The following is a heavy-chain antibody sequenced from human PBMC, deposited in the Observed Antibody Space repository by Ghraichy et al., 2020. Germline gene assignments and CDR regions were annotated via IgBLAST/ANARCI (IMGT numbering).Heavy chain of an antibody. Sequence: SLNISCAASGFTFNDFAMHWVRQTPGKGLEWVSGINWNSDDVGYVDSVKGRFSISRDNAKNSLFLQMHSLRPEDTGFYYCAKGRGFAFGIDAFEMWGQGTAVTVSS. D-gene: IGHD3-10*01. V-gene: IGHV3-9*01. CDR3: AKGRGFAFGIDAFEM. CDR1: GFTFNDFA. CDR2: INWNSDDV. J-gene: IGHJ3*02.